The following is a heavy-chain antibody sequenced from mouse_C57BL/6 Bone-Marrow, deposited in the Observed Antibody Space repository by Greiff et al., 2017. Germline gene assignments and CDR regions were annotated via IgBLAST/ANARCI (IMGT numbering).Heavy chain of an antibody. CDR1: GFTFSDYG. V-gene: IGHV5-17*01. CDR2: ISSGSSTI. J-gene: IGHJ1*03. Sequence: EVQLQESGGGLVKPGGSLKLSCAASGFTFSDYGMHWVRQAPEKGLEWVAYISSGSSTIYYADTVKGRFTISRDNAKNTLLLQMTSLRSEDTAMYYCARIYDYDGGWYFDVWGTGTTVTVSS. CDR3: ARIYDYDGGWYFDV. D-gene: IGHD2-4*01.